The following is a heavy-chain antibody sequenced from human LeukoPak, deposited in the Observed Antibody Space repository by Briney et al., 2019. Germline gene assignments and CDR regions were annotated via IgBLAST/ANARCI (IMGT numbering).Heavy chain of an antibody. CDR2: IRSKAYGGTT. CDR3: TRGGVLLWFGDPIDY. D-gene: IGHD3-10*01. CDR1: GFTFGDYA. V-gene: IGHV3-49*03. J-gene: IGHJ4*02. Sequence: GGSLRLSCTASGFTFGDYAMSWFRQAPGKGLEWVGFIRSKAYGGTTEYAASVKGRFTISRDDSKSFAYLQMNSLKTEDTAVYYCTRGGVLLWFGDPIDYWGQGTLVTVSS.